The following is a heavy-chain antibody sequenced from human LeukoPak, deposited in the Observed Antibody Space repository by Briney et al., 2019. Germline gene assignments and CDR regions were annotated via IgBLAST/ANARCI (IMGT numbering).Heavy chain of an antibody. Sequence: ASVKVSCKASGYTFTGYYMHWVRQAPGQGLEWMGRINPNSGGTNYAQKFQGRVTMTRDTSTSTVYMELSSLRSEDTAVYYCARKGGDYDFWSAMDVWGKGTTVTVSS. V-gene: IGHV1-2*06. CDR2: INPNSGGT. CDR1: GYTFTGYY. CDR3: ARKGGDYDFWSAMDV. J-gene: IGHJ6*04. D-gene: IGHD3-3*01.